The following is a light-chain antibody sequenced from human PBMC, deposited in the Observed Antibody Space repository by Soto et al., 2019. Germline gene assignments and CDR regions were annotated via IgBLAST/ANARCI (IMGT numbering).Light chain of an antibody. CDR2: ENN. Sequence: QSVLTQPPSVSAAPGQKVTICCSGSSSNIGNNYVSWYQHLPGTAPKLLFYENNKRPSGIPDRFSGSKSGTLATLGITGLETGDEADYYCGTWDNTLSGWVFGGGTQLTVL. CDR1: SSNIGNNY. J-gene: IGLJ3*02. V-gene: IGLV1-51*02. CDR3: GTWDNTLSGWV.